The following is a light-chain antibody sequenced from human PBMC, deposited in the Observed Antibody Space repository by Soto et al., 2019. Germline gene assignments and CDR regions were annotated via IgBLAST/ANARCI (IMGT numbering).Light chain of an antibody. V-gene: IGKV1-5*01. J-gene: IGKJ3*01. CDR1: QSISSW. CDR2: DAS. Sequence: DIQMTQSPSTLSASVVDRVTITCRASQSISSWLAWYQQKPGKAPKLLIYDASSLESGVPSRFSGSGSGTEFTLTISSLQPDDFATYYCQQYNSYSRTFGPGTKVDI. CDR3: QQYNSYSRT.